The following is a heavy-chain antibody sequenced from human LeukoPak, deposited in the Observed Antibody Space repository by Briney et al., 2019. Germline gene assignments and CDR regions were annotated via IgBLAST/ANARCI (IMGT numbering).Heavy chain of an antibody. CDR3: ARDTEYSSSSFILYYYGMDV. CDR2: ISSSSSYI. Sequence: GGSLRLSCAASGFTFSSYSMNLVRQAPGKGLEWVSSISSSSSYIYYADSVKGRFTISRDNAKNSLYLQMNSLRAEDTAVYYCARDTEYSSSSFILYYYGMDVWGQGTTVTVSS. D-gene: IGHD6-6*01. V-gene: IGHV3-21*01. J-gene: IGHJ6*02. CDR1: GFTFSSYS.